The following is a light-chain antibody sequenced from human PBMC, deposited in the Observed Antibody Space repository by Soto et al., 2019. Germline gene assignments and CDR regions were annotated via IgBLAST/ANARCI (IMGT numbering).Light chain of an antibody. V-gene: IGLV1-47*01. CDR1: SSNIGNNY. CDR2: RAD. Sequence: QPVLTQPPSASGTPGQTVTISCSGRSSNIGNNYVYWYQQLPGTAPRLLMYRADQRPSGVPDRFSGSKSDTSAPLAISGLRSEDEADYYCAAWDDIVSGLVFGRGTKLTVL. CDR3: AAWDDIVSGLV. J-gene: IGLJ2*01.